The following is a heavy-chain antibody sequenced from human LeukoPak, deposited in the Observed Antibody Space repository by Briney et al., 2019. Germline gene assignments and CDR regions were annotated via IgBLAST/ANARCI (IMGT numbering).Heavy chain of an antibody. CDR2: ISSSSSTI. J-gene: IGHJ4*02. CDR3: ARESSRGNDY. CDR1: GFTFSSYS. Sequence: GGALRLSCAASGFTFSSYSMNWVRQAPGKGLEWVSYISSSSSTIYYADSVKGRVTISSDNAKNSLYLQMNSLRAEDTAVYYCARESSRGNDYWGQGTLVTVSS. V-gene: IGHV3-48*01. D-gene: IGHD2-15*01.